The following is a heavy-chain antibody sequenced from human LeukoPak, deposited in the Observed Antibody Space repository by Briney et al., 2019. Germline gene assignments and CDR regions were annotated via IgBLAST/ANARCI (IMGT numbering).Heavy chain of an antibody. CDR3: ARDRATMVREAPGY. CDR2: IYSGGST. V-gene: IGHV3-66*01. Sequence: GGSLRLSCAASGFTVSSNYMSWVRQAPGKGLEWVSVIYSGGSTYYADSVKGRFTISRDNSKNTLYLQMNSLRAEDTAVYYCARDRATMVREAPGYWGQGTLVTVSS. J-gene: IGHJ4*02. CDR1: GFTVSSNY. D-gene: IGHD3-10*01.